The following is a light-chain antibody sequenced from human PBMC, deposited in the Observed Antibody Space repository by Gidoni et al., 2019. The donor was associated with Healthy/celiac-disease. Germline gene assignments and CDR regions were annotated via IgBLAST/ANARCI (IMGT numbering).Light chain of an antibody. Sequence: DIVMTQSPDSLSVSLGERATINCKSSQSVLYSSNNKNYLAWYQQKPGQPPKLLIYWAFTRESGVPDRFSGSGSGTDFTLTISSLKAEDVAVYYCQQYYSTWTFGQGTKVEIK. J-gene: IGKJ1*01. CDR2: WAF. V-gene: IGKV4-1*01. CDR1: QSVLYSSNNKNY. CDR3: QQYYSTWT.